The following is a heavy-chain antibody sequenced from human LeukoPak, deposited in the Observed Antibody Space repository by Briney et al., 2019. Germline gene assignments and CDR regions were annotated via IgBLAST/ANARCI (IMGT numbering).Heavy chain of an antibody. J-gene: IGHJ4*02. CDR3: ARGERWLPY. CDR1: GGSISSHY. D-gene: IGHD5-24*01. Sequence: SETLSLTCTVSGGSISSHYWSWIRQPPGKGLEWIGYIYYSGSTNYNPSLKSRVTISVDTSKNQFSLKLSSVTAADTAVYYCARGERWLPYWGQGTPVTVSS. CDR2: IYYSGST. V-gene: IGHV4-59*11.